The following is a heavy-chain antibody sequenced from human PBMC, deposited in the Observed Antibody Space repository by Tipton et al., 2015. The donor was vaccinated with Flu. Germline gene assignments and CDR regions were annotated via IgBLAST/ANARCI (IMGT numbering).Heavy chain of an antibody. J-gene: IGHJ4*02. CDR3: ARFSVRGESDY. V-gene: IGHV4-4*07. CDR1: GGSITKSY. CDR2: IANSGFT. Sequence: TLSLTCSVSGGSITKSYWSWLRQPAGKGLQWIGRIANSGFTNYNASLKSRVTMSVDTSKNQFSLKMSSVTAADTAVYYCARFSVRGESDYWGQGTLVTVSS. D-gene: IGHD3-10*01.